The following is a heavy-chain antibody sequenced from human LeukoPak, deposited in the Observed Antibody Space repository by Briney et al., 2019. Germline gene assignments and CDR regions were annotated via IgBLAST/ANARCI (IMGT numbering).Heavy chain of an antibody. V-gene: IGHV4-30-2*01. CDR1: GGSISSGGYY. D-gene: IGHD4-17*01. Sequence: SQTLSLTCTVSGGSISSGGYYWSWIRQPPGKGLEWIGYIYQSGSTYYNPSLKSRVTISVDRSKNQFSLKLSSVTAADTAVYYCARAQATVTTWPPSASFDYWGQGTLVTVSS. CDR2: IYQSGST. CDR3: ARAQATVTTWPPSASFDY. J-gene: IGHJ4*02.